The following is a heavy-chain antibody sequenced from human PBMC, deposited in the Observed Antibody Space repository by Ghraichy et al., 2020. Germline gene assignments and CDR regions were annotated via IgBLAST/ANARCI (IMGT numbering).Heavy chain of an antibody. CDR3: ARAGTAGSVDY. J-gene: IGHJ4*02. Sequence: GGSLRLSCEASRFTFKNFWMSWVRHAPGKGLEWVANINNDGKETYYVESVEGRFTISRDNAKNSLYLQMNSLRVDDAAVYYCARAGTAGSVDYWGQGIPVIVSS. V-gene: IGHV3-7*03. D-gene: IGHD6-25*01. CDR1: RFTFKNFW. CDR2: INNDGKET.